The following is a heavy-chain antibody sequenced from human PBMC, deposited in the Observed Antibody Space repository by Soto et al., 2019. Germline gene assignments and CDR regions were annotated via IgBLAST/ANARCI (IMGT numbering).Heavy chain of an antibody. J-gene: IGHJ5*02. CDR1: GYTFTSYY. D-gene: IGHD2-2*01. V-gene: IGHV1-46*01. CDR3: ARDETYCISTSCYWFDP. Sequence: ASVKVSCKASGYTFTSYYMHWVRQAPGQGLEWMGIINPSGGSTSYAQKFQGRVTMTRDTSTSTVYMELSSLRSEDTAVYYCARDETYCISTSCYWFDPWGQGTLVTVSS. CDR2: INPSGGST.